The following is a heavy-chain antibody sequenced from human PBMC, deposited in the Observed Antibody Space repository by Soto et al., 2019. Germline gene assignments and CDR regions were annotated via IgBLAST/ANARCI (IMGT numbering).Heavy chain of an antibody. CDR2: ISYDGSNK. CDR1: GFTFSSYA. V-gene: IGHV3-30-3*01. J-gene: IGHJ6*02. D-gene: IGHD2-2*01. CDR3: ARDGHDGSTSCWYGMDV. Sequence: GGSLRLSCAASGFTFSSYAMHWVRQAPGKGLEWVAVISYDGSNKYYADSVKGRFTISRDNSKNTLYLQMNSLRAEDTAVYYCARDGHDGSTSCWYGMDVWGQGTTVTVSS.